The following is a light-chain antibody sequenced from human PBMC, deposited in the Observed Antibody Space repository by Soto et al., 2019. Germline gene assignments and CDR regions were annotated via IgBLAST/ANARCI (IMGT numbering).Light chain of an antibody. Sequence: DIQMTQSPSSLSASVGDRVTVTYRASQSISSYLNWYQQKPGKAPKLVIYASSSLQSGVPSRFSGSGSGTHFTLTISSLQPEDFATYYCQQSYSLWTFGQGTKVEIK. J-gene: IGKJ1*01. CDR1: QSISSY. V-gene: IGKV1-39*01. CDR3: QQSYSLWT. CDR2: ASS.